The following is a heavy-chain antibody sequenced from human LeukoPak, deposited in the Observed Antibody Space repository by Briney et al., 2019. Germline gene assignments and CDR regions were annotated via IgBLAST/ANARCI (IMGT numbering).Heavy chain of an antibody. V-gene: IGHV1-69*13. J-gene: IGHJ5*02. CDR1: GGTFSGFV. CDR2: IIPVFDTA. CDR3: ARGIVVVVAATSSGGWFDP. D-gene: IGHD2-15*01. Sequence: ASVKVSCKASGGTFSGFVISWVRQAPGQGLEWMGGIIPVFDTANYAQKFQGRVTITADESTSTAYMELSRLRSDDTAVYYCARGIVVVVAATSSGGWFDPWGQGTLVTVSS.